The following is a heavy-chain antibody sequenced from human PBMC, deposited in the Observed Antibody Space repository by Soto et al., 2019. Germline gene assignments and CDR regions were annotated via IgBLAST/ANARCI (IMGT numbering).Heavy chain of an antibody. CDR3: ARGREIVVVVGATLPLYYYYGMDV. J-gene: IGHJ6*02. D-gene: IGHD2-15*01. V-gene: IGHV1-69*13. Sequence: SVKVSCKASGGTFSSYAISWVRQAPGQGLEWMGGIIPIFGTANYAQKFQGRVTITADESTSTAYMELSSLRSEDTAVYYCARGREIVVVVGATLPLYYYYGMDVWGQGTTVTVSS. CDR2: IIPIFGTA. CDR1: GGTFSSYA.